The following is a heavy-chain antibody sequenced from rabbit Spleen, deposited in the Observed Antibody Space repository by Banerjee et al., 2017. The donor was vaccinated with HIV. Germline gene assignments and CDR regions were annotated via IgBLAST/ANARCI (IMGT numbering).Heavy chain of an antibody. D-gene: IGHD2-1*01. CDR1: GFSSSSVYW. Sequence: QSLEESGGDLVKPGASLTLTCTASGFSSSSVYWVYWVRQAPGKGLEWIACINAATAKPVYATWAKGRFTISRTSSTTVTLHMTSLTAADTATYVCARGYDVGTYSRAPYAPDGFDPWGPGTLVTVS. J-gene: IGHJ2*01. V-gene: IGHV1S40*01. CDR3: ARGYDVGTYSRAPYAPDGFDP. CDR2: INAATAKP.